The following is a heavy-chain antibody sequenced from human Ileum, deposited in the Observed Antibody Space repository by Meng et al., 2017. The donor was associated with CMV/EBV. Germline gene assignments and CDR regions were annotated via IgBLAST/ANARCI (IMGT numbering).Heavy chain of an antibody. J-gene: IGHJ4*02. CDR2: IIPIFGTA. CDR3: ARDRRGYDFWSGYYTEASGFDY. Sequence: YAISWVRQAPGQGLEWMGGIIPIFGTATYAQKFQGRVTITTDESTSTAYMELSSLRSEDTAVYYCARDRRGYDFWSGYYTEASGFDYWGQGTLVTVSS. D-gene: IGHD3-3*01. CDR1: YA. V-gene: IGHV1-69*05.